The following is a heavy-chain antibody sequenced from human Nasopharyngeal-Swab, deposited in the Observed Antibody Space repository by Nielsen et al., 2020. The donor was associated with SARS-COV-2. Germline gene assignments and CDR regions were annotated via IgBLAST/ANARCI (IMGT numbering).Heavy chain of an antibody. CDR2: ISGSGEST. J-gene: IGHJ6*02. Sequence: GESLKISCAASGFTFSTYDMSWVRQAPGKGLEWVSGISGSGESTHYADSVKGRFTISRDNSKNTLYLQMNSLRAEDTAVYYCAKDRDSGDDSDDYYHYYGMDVWGQGTTVTVFS. CDR1: GFTFSTYD. V-gene: IGHV3-23*01. D-gene: IGHD5-12*01. CDR3: AKDRDSGDDSDDYYHYYGMDV.